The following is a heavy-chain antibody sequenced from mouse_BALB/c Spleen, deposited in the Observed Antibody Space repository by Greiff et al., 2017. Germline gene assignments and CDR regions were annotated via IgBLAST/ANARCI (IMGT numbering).Heavy chain of an antibody. V-gene: IGHV14-1*02. CDR3: ATPSITTVVAAWFAY. CDR2: IDPENGNT. Sequence: VQLQQSGAELVRPGALVKLSCKASGFNIKDYYMHWVKQRPEQGLEWIGWIDPENGNTIYDPKFQGKASITADTSSNTAYLQLSSLTSEDTAVYYCATPSITTVVAAWFAYWGQGTLVTVSA. D-gene: IGHD1-1*01. J-gene: IGHJ3*01. CDR1: GFNIKDYY.